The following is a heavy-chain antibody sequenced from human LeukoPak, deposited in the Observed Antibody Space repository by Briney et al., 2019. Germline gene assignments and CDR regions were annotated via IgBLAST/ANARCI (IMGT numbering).Heavy chain of an antibody. CDR3: ARTPYGSGSQSFDY. Sequence: GASVKVSCRASGYXFTGYYIHWVRQAPGQGLEWMGWINPNSGGTNYAQKFQGRVTMTRDTSISTAYMELSRLRSDDTAVYYCARTPYGSGSQSFDYWGQGTLVTVSS. J-gene: IGHJ4*02. V-gene: IGHV1-2*02. CDR2: INPNSGGT. CDR1: GYXFTGYY. D-gene: IGHD3-10*01.